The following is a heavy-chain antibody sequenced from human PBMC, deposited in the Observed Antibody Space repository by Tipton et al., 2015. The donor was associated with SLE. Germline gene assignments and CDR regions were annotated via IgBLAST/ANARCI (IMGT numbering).Heavy chain of an antibody. CDR3: AGGHGSGFYSDN. J-gene: IGHJ4*02. V-gene: IGHV5-51*03. CDR2: IHPGESET. D-gene: IGHD3-22*01. CDR1: GYSFTNYW. Sequence: VQLVQSGAAVKKPGESLKMSCKTSGYSFTNYWIGWVRQMPGQGLEYVGIIHPGESETRYSPSFQGQVTISADESTSTAYLQLSSLKAADTAMYYCAGGHGSGFYSDNWGQGTLVTVSS.